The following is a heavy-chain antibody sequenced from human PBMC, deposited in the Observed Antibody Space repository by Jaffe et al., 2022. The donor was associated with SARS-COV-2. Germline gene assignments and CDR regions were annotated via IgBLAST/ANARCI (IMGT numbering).Heavy chain of an antibody. Sequence: EVQLVESGGGLVQPGGSLKLSCAASGFTFSGSAMHWVRQASGKGLEWVGRIRSKANSYATAYAASVKGRFTISRDDSKNTAYLQMNSLKTEDTAVYYCTRAGVVAAYDYWGQGTLVTVSS. J-gene: IGHJ4*02. CDR1: GFTFSGSA. CDR3: TRAGVVAAYDY. V-gene: IGHV3-73*02. D-gene: IGHD2-15*01. CDR2: IRSKANSYAT.